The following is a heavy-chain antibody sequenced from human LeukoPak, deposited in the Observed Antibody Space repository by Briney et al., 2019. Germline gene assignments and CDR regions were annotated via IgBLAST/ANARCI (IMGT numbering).Heavy chain of an antibody. CDR2: FYYSGST. Sequence: SETLSLTCTVSGGSISSYYWSWIRQPPGKGLEWIGYFYYSGSTNYNPSLKSRVTISVDTSKNQFSLKLSSVTAADTAVYYCARDLKQQLVLGAFDIWGQGTVVTVSS. CDR1: GGSISSYY. CDR3: ARDLKQQLVLGAFDI. D-gene: IGHD6-13*01. J-gene: IGHJ3*02. V-gene: IGHV4-59*01.